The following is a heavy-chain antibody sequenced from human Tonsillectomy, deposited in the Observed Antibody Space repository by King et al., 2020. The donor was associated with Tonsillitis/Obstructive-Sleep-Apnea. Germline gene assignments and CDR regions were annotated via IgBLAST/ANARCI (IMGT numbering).Heavy chain of an antibody. J-gene: IGHJ4*02. D-gene: IGHD2-21*02. V-gene: IGHV3-15*01. CDR3: LTDTGDFADY. CDR2: IKRKTDGGPV. CDR1: GLTFRNAW. Sequence: VQLVESGGGLVKPGGSLRLSCAASGLTFRNAWMSWVRQAPGKGLEWVGRIKRKTDGGPVDYDAPVKGRFFISRDDSRNTLFLQMNALRAEDTAVYYCLTDTGDFADYWGRGTLVTVSS.